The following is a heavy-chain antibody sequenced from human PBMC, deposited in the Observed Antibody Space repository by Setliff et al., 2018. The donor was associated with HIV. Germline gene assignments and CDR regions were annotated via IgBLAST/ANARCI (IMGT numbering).Heavy chain of an antibody. CDR3: AKHLSPGSGWYSKARGMDV. V-gene: IGHV5-51*01. J-gene: IGHJ6*02. D-gene: IGHD6-19*01. CDR2: IYPGNSDT. Sequence: GESLKISCEGSGYSFTSYWIGWVRQMPGKGLEWMGIIYPGNSDTTYSPSFQGQVTISADKSISTAYLQWSSLKASDTAMYYCAKHLSPGSGWYSKARGMDVWGQGTTVTVSS. CDR1: GYSFTSYW.